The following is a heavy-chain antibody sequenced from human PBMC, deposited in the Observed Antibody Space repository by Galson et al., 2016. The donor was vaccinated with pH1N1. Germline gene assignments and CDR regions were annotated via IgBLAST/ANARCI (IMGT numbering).Heavy chain of an antibody. Sequence: SVKVSCKASGYTFTGYYIHWVRQAPGQGLEWIGWINPDSGSTTYAQNLLGRVTMTRDTSISTAFMGVNSLKSDDTAVYYCARVSSSIPFDPWGQGTLVTVSS. CDR1: GYTFTGYY. V-gene: IGHV1-2*02. CDR2: INPDSGST. D-gene: IGHD6-13*01. J-gene: IGHJ5*02. CDR3: ARVSSSIPFDP.